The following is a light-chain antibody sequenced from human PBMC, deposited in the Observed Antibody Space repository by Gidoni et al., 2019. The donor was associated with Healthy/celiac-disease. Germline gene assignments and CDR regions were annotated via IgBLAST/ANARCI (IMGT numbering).Light chain of an antibody. Sequence: QSPLTQPRSVSVSPGQSVTISCTGTSSDVGGYNYVPWYQQHPGKAPKLMIYSVSKRPSEVPDRFTGSKSGNTATLTISGLQAEDEADYYYCSYASSYVFGTGTKVTVL. CDR3: CSYASSYV. J-gene: IGLJ1*01. V-gene: IGLV2-11*01. CDR1: SSDVGGYNY. CDR2: SVS.